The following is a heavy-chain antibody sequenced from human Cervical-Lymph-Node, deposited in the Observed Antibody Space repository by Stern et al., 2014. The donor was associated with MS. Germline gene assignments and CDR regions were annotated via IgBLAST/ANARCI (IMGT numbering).Heavy chain of an antibody. V-gene: IGHV7-4-1*02. CDR2: INTNTGDP. CDR1: GYSFTTSA. CDR3: GVSPTGY. Sequence: VQLVQSGSELKKPGASVKVSCKTSGYSFTTSALNWVRQAPGQGLEWMGWINTNTGDPLYAQAFAGRFVFSLDTSVRTAYLQINNLKAEDSAIYYCGVSPTGYWGQGTLVTVSS. D-gene: IGHD5/OR15-5a*01. J-gene: IGHJ4*02.